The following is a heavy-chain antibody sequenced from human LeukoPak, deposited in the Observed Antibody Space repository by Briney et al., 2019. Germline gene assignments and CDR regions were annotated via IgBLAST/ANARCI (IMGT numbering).Heavy chain of an antibody. D-gene: IGHD3-9*01. V-gene: IGHV4-61*02. CDR2: IYTSGST. CDR3: ASSANCDILTGYYMGSYYYYYMDV. J-gene: IGHJ6*03. Sequence: SETLSLTCTVSGGSISSGSYYWSWIRQPAGKGLEWIGRIYTSGSTNYNPSLKSRVTISVDTSKNQFSLKLSSVTAADTAVYYCASSANCDILTGYYMGSYYYYYMDVWGKGTTVTISS. CDR1: GGSISSGSYY.